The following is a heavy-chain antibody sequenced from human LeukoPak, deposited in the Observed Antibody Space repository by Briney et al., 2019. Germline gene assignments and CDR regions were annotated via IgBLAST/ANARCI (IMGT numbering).Heavy chain of an antibody. CDR1: GFTFKNYA. CDR3: ARAKLEPAGTGAFDI. CDR2: IYPHGDP. J-gene: IGHJ3*02. D-gene: IGHD6-19*01. Sequence: GGSLRLSCTTSGFTFKNYAMTWVRQAPGKGLEWVSAIYPHGDPHYADSVKGRFTISRDNSKNSLYMQMETLRAEDTALYYCARAKLEPAGTGAFDIWGPGTVVTVSP. V-gene: IGHV3-23*01.